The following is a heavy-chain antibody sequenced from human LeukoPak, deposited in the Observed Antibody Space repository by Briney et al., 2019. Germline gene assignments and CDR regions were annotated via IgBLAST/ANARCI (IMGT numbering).Heavy chain of an antibody. Sequence: PGGSLRLSCVVSGFTFRNAGMHWVRQAPGKGLEWVAVIWYDGSQKYYADSVKGRFTISRDNSKNMLYLHVNSLRAEDTAVYFCARDRGDYNHNFDYWGQGTLVTVSS. CDR3: ARDRGDYNHNFDY. J-gene: IGHJ4*02. CDR1: GFTFRNAG. D-gene: IGHD4-17*01. CDR2: IWYDGSQK. V-gene: IGHV3-33*01.